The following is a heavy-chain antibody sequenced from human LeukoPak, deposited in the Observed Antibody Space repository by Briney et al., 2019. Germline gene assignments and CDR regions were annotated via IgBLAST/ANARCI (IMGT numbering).Heavy chain of an antibody. CDR1: GFTFSSYG. Sequence: GGSLRLSCAASGFTFSSYGMHWVRQAPGKGLEWVAVIWYDGSNKYYAVSVKGRFTISRDNSKNTLYLQMNSLRAEDTAVYYCAREEVVTRGMDVWGQGTTVTVSS. J-gene: IGHJ6*02. CDR3: AREEVVTRGMDV. V-gene: IGHV3-33*01. CDR2: IWYDGSNK. D-gene: IGHD2-21*02.